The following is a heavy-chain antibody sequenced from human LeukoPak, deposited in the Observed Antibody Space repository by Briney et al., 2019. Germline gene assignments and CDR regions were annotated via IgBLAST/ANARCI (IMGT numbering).Heavy chain of an antibody. J-gene: IGHJ4*02. V-gene: IGHV4-34*01. CDR3: ARVPTVTFFDY. CDR1: GGSFSDYW. Sequence: SETLSLTCAVYGGSFSDYWWTWIRQSPGKGLEWIGEVNHSGRTNYNPSLKSRVSISVDRSKKQFSLKLTSVTAADTALYYCARVPTVTFFDYWGQGTLVTVSS. CDR2: VNHSGRT. D-gene: IGHD4-17*01.